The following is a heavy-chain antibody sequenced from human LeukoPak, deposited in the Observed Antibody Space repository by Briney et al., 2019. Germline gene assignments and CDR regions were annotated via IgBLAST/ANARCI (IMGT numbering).Heavy chain of an antibody. Sequence: ASVKVSCKASGYTFTSDDINWVRQATGQGLEWMGWMNPNSGNTGYAQKFQGRVTMTRNTSISTAYMELSSLRSEDTAVYYCARSAARREANYYYYMDVWGKGTTVTVSS. CDR3: ARSAARREANYYYYMDV. D-gene: IGHD6-6*01. CDR2: MNPNSGNT. V-gene: IGHV1-8*01. J-gene: IGHJ6*03. CDR1: GYTFTSDD.